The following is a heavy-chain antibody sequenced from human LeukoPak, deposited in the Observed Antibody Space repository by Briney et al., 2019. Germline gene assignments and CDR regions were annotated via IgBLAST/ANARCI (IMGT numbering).Heavy chain of an antibody. Sequence: GGSLRLSCAASGFTFSSYSMIWVRQAPGKGLEWVSSISSSSSYIYYADSVKGRFTIPKDNAKNSLYLQMNSLRAEDTAVYYCASGGYSDPSDYWGQGTLVTVSS. CDR2: ISSSSSYI. CDR3: ASGGYSDPSDY. CDR1: GFTFSSYS. V-gene: IGHV3-21*01. D-gene: IGHD4-23*01. J-gene: IGHJ4*02.